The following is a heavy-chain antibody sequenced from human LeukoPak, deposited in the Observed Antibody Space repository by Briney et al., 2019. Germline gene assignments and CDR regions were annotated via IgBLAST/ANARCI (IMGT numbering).Heavy chain of an antibody. D-gene: IGHD6-19*01. CDR2: INPSGGST. V-gene: IGHV1-46*01. CDR1: GYTFTSYY. Sequence: ASVKVSCKASGYTFTSYYMHWVRQAPGQGLEWMGIINPSGGSTSYAQKFQGRVTMTRDTSTSTVYMELSSLRSEDTAVYYCESPPPASRGWPRLGISSGQGTLVTVSS. CDR3: ESPPPASRGWPRLGIS. J-gene: IGHJ5*02.